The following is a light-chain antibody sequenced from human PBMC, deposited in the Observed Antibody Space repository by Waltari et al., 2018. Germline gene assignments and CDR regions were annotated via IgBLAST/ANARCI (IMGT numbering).Light chain of an antibody. J-gene: IGLJ3*02. CDR1: TSNIGNNY. CDR3: ASWDDSLTCVL. V-gene: IGLV1-47*01. Sequence: QSVLTQPPSVSGTPGQSVTIFCSGSTSNIGNNYVYWYQQFPGTAPKLLIYRNDQRPSGVPDRFSGSRSGSSASLAISGLRSEDEASYFCASWDDSLTCVLFGGGTKLTV. CDR2: RND.